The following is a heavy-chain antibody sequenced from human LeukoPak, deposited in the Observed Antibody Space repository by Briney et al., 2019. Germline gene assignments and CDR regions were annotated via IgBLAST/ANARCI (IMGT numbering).Heavy chain of an antibody. V-gene: IGHV3-21*01. D-gene: IGHD4-11*01. Sequence: GGSLRLSCAASGFTFSSYSMNWVRQAPGKGLEWVSSISSSSSYIYYADSVKGRFTISRDNAKNSLYLQMNSLRAEDTAVYYCARRFLTVPYYYYMDVWGKGTTVTVSS. CDR3: ARRFLTVPYYYYMDV. CDR2: ISSSSSYI. J-gene: IGHJ6*03. CDR1: GFTFSSYS.